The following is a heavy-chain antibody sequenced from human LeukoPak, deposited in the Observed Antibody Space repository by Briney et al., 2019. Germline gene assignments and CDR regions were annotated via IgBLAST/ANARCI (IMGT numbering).Heavy chain of an antibody. Sequence: PGGSLRLSCVASGFTFTSYSMNWVRQAPGKGLEWISYISGLSGSIYYADSVKGRFTISGDNAKNSLYLQMNSLRVEDKAVYYCVRDKAYSFDYWGQGTLVTVSS. CDR1: GFTFTSYS. J-gene: IGHJ4*02. V-gene: IGHV3-48*01. CDR2: ISGLSGSI. CDR3: VRDKAYSFDY. D-gene: IGHD5-18*01.